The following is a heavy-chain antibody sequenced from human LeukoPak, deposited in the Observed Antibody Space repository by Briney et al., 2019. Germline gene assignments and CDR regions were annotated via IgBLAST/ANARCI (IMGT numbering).Heavy chain of an antibody. CDR1: GGTFSSYA. V-gene: IGHV1-69*05. Sequence: SVKVSCKASGGTFSSYAISWVRQAPGQGLEWMGGIIPIFGTANYAQKFQGRVTITTDESTSTAYMELSSLRSEDTAVYYCARDNYAGTNWFDPWGQGTLVTVSS. J-gene: IGHJ5*02. CDR3: ARDNYAGTNWFDP. CDR2: IIPIFGTA. D-gene: IGHD1-7*01.